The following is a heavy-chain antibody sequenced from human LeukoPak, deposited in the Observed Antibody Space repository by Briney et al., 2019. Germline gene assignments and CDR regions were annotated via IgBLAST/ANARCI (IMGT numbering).Heavy chain of an antibody. CDR2: FDPEDGET. V-gene: IGHV1-24*01. J-gene: IGHJ4*02. CDR3: TTDISQDNWNYGNYFDY. D-gene: IGHD1-7*01. CDR1: GYTLTELS. Sequence: ASVKVSCKVSGYTLTELSMHWVRQAPGKGLEWMGGFDPEDGETIYAQKFQGRVTMTEDTSTDTAYMELSSLRSEDTAVCYCTTDISQDNWNYGNYFDYWGQGTLVTVSS.